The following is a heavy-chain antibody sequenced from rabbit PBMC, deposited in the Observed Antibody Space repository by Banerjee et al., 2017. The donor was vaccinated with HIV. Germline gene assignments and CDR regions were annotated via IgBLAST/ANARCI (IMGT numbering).Heavy chain of an antibody. J-gene: IGHJ4*01. CDR2: IYTGSGST. D-gene: IGHD7-1*01. CDR1: GFSFSSSYY. CDR3: ARDYSTYAYNL. V-gene: IGHV1S40*01. Sequence: QSLEESGGDLVKPGASLTLTCTASGFSFSSSYYMCWVRQAPGKGLEWIGCIYTGSGSTYYASWAKGRFTITRSTSLNTVTLQLNSLTAADTATYFCARDYSTYAYNLWGPGTLVTVS.